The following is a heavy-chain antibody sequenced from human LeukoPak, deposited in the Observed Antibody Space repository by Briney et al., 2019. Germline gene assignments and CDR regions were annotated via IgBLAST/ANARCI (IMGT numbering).Heavy chain of an antibody. CDR1: GGSISSSSYY. Sequence: SETLCLTCTVSGGSISSSSYYWGWIRQPPGKGLEWIGSIYYSGSSYYNPSLKSRVTISVDTSKNQFSLKLSSVTAADTAVYYCARHLGYSSGWYEPGYYYYGMDVWGQGTTVTVSS. CDR2: IYYSGSS. CDR3: ARHLGYSSGWYEPGYYYYGMDV. V-gene: IGHV4-39*01. D-gene: IGHD6-19*01. J-gene: IGHJ6*02.